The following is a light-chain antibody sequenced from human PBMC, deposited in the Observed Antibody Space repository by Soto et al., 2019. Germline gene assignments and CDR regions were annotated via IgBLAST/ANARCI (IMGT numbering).Light chain of an antibody. J-gene: IGLJ2*01. CDR3: SLNKSRSPGV. CDR2: DVS. Sequence: QSALTQPASVSGSPGQSITISCTGTSSDVGGYNYVSWYQQHPGKAPKLMIYDVSNRPSGVSNRFSGSKSGNTASLTISGLQGGEGAYLYRSLNKSRSPGVFGGGT. CDR1: SSDVGGYNY. V-gene: IGLV2-14*01.